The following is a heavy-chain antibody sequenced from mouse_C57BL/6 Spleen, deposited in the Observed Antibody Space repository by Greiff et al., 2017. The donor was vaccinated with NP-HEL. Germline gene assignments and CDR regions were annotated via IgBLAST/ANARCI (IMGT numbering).Heavy chain of an antibody. Sequence: VQLVESGPGLVAPSQSLSITCTVSGFSLTNYGVDWVRQPPGKGLEWLGVIWGGGSTNYNSALMSSLSISKDNSKSKAVLKMNSLQTDDTAMDYCAKRKQGLSQFADWGQGTLVTVSA. CDR1: GFSLTNYG. V-gene: IGHV2-9*01. CDR3: AKRKQGLSQFAD. D-gene: IGHD4-1*01. CDR2: IWGGGST. J-gene: IGHJ3*01.